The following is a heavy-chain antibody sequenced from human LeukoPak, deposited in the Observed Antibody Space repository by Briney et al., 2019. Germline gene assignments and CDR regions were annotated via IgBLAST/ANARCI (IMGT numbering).Heavy chain of an antibody. V-gene: IGHV4-39*07. D-gene: IGHD6-19*01. Sequence: SQTLSLTCTVSGGSISSSSYYWGWIRQPPGKGLEWIGEINHSGSTNYNPSLKSRVTISVDTSKNQFSLKLSSVTAADTAVYYCARAGTSGWYRYWGQGTLVTVSS. CDR1: GGSISSSSYY. CDR3: ARAGTSGWYRY. CDR2: INHSGST. J-gene: IGHJ4*02.